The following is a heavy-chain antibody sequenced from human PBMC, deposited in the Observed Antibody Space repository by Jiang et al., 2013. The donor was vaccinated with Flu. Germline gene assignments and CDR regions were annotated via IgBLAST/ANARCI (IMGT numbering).Heavy chain of an antibody. D-gene: IGHD5-12*01. Sequence: LLKPSETLSLTCTVSGGSISSYYWSWIRQPPGKGLEWIGYIYYSGSTNYNPSLKSRVTISVDTSKNQFSLKLSSVTAADTAVYYCARHVGVRGGYYYFDYWGQGTLVTVSS. V-gene: IGHV4-59*08. J-gene: IGHJ4*02. CDR1: GGSISSYY. CDR3: ARHVGVRGGYYYFDY. CDR2: IYYSGST.